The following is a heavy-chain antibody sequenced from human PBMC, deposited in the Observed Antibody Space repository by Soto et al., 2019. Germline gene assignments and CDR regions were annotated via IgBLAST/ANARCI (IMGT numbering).Heavy chain of an antibody. D-gene: IGHD1-1*01. J-gene: IGHJ4*02. Sequence: EVQLVESGGGLVQPGGSLRLSCAASGFTFSGYSMSWVRQAPGKGLEWVANIKQDGSEKYYVASVKGRFTISRDNAKNSVYLQMNSLRADDTAVYYCARQRGCDHWGQGTLVTVSS. CDR1: GFTFSGYS. CDR2: IKQDGSEK. V-gene: IGHV3-7*01. CDR3: ARQRGCDH.